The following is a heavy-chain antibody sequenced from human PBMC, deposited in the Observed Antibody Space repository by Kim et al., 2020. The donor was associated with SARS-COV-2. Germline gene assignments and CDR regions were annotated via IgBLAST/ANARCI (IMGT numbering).Heavy chain of an antibody. CDR2: INANSGGT. J-gene: IGHJ6*02. CDR3: ARGGDSSSWAYYYGMDF. CDR1: GYTFTSYY. V-gene: IGHV1-2*05. D-gene: IGHD6-13*01. Sequence: ASVKVSCKASGYTFTSYYMHWVRQAPGQRLEWMGRINANSGGTKYSQKFQGRVTITRDTSTSTAYMELSRLRSDDTVVYYCARGGDSSSWAYYYGMDFWGQGTTVTVS.